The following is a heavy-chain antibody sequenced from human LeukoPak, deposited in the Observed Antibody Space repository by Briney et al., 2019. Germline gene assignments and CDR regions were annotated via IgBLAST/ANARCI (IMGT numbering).Heavy chain of an antibody. Sequence: GGSLRLSCAASGVTFSSYWMSWVRQAPGKGLEWVANIKQDGREKYYVDSVKGRFTISRDNAKNSLYLQMNSLRAEDTAVYYCARVGVYYDILTGYRLDAFDIWGQGTMVTVSS. V-gene: IGHV3-7*03. D-gene: IGHD3-9*01. J-gene: IGHJ3*02. CDR3: ARVGVYYDILTGYRLDAFDI. CDR1: GVTFSSYW. CDR2: IKQDGREK.